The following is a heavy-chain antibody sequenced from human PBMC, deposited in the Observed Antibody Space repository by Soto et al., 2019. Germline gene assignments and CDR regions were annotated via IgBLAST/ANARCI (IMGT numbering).Heavy chain of an antibody. V-gene: IGHV4-38-2*01. CDR3: ARVGPWVPYYYDSSPYTFENWFDP. CDR1: GHSIGRGDY. CDR2: IYHGGST. Sequence: PPDTPSLTCAVSGHSIGRGDYWGWLRQPPGKGLAWIGSIYHGGSTYYNPSLNSRVTLSIDMTNNHVSLILNSVTAADTAVYYCARVGPWVPYYYDSSPYTFENWFDPWGQGPLVTVSS. J-gene: IGHJ5*02. D-gene: IGHD3-22*01.